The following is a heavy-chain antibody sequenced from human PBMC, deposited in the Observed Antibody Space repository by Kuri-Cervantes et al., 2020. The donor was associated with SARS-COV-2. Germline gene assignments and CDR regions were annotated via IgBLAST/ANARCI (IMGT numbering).Heavy chain of an antibody. V-gene: IGHV3-30-3*01. Sequence: GESLKISCAASGFTFSSYAMHWVRQAPGKGLEWVAVISYDGSNKYYADSVKGRFTISRDNSKNTLYLQMNSLRAEDTAVYYCARQGEIFGVVITHLYFDYWGQGTLVTVSS. J-gene: IGHJ4*02. CDR3: ARQGEIFGVVITHLYFDY. D-gene: IGHD3-3*01. CDR2: ISYDGSNK. CDR1: GFTFSSYA.